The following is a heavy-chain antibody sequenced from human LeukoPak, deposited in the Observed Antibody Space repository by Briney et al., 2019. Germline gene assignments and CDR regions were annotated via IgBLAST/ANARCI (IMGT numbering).Heavy chain of an antibody. CDR3: AKTPRYRAARQSHFDY. V-gene: IGHV3-74*01. D-gene: IGHD6-6*01. CDR2: INSDGSIT. J-gene: IGHJ4*02. Sequence: SGGSLRLSCAASGFTFTTYWMHWVRQAPGKGLVWVSHINSDGSITSYADSVKGRFTISRDNAKNTLYLQMNSLRAEDTAVYYCAKTPRYRAARQSHFDYWGQGTLVTVSS. CDR1: GFTFTTYW.